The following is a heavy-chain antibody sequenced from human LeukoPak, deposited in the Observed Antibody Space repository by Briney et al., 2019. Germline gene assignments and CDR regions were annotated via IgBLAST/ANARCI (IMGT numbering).Heavy chain of an antibody. CDR2: ISGSGGST. J-gene: IGHJ4*02. V-gene: IGHV3-23*01. CDR1: GFTFSSYG. CDR3: AKGRIVVVPAASDY. Sequence: GGSLRLSCAASGFTFSSYGMSWVRQAPGKGLEWVSAISGSGGSTYYADSVKGRFTISRDNSKNTLSLQMNSLRAEDTAVYYCAKGRIVVVPAASDYWGQGTLVTVSS. D-gene: IGHD2-2*01.